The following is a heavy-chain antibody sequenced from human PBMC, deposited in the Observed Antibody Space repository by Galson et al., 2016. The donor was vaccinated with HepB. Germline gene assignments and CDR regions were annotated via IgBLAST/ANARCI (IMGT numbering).Heavy chain of an antibody. Sequence: SVKVSCKASGGTFSTYAINWLRQAPGQGLEWMGGIIPTFDTPIYAQTFQDRVTISADKSTSTAYMELSSLTSEDTALYYCARDRTLYYDTSGYSGAFDIWGQGTMVTVSS. CDR1: GGTFSTYA. CDR3: ARDRTLYYDTSGYSGAFDI. CDR2: IIPTFDTP. J-gene: IGHJ3*02. V-gene: IGHV1-69*06. D-gene: IGHD3-22*01.